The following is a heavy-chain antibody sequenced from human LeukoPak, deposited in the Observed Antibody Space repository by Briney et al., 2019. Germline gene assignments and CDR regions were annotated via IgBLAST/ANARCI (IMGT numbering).Heavy chain of an antibody. V-gene: IGHV4-39*07. CDR2: IYHSGST. Sequence: SETLSLTCTVSGGSISSGGYYWSCIRQPPGKGLECIGSIYHSGSTYYNPSLKSRVTISVDTSKNQFSLKLSSVTAADTAVYYCARVIGPTSGSYIDYWGQGTLVTVSS. CDR3: ARVIGPTSGSYIDY. D-gene: IGHD1-26*01. CDR1: GGSISSGGYY. J-gene: IGHJ4*02.